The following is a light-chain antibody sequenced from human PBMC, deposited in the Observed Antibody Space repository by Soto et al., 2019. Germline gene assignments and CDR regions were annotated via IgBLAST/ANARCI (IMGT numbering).Light chain of an antibody. Sequence: EMVMTQSPATLSVSPGERATLSCRASQSVSSNLAWYQQKPGQAPRLLIYGASTRATGIPARFSGSGSGTEFTLTISSLLTGEFAVYFCQRYNNWPLTVGGGTKVEI. CDR1: QSVSSN. CDR2: GAS. V-gene: IGKV3-15*01. J-gene: IGKJ4*01. CDR3: QRYNNWPLT.